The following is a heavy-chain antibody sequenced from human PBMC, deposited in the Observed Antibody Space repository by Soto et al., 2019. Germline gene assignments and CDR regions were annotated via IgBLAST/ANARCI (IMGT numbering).Heavy chain of an antibody. V-gene: IGHV3-23*01. CDR3: VKYDLWRRSGYLYFQH. CDR1: GFTFSSYA. D-gene: IGHD3-3*01. Sequence: GGALRLSCAASGFTFSSYAMSWGRQAPGKGLEWVATISGSAESIDYADSVKGRFTISRDNSENTLYIQMKSLRAGETALYYCVKYDLWRRSGYLYFQHWGQGTQVTVSS. J-gene: IGHJ1*01. CDR2: ISGSAESI.